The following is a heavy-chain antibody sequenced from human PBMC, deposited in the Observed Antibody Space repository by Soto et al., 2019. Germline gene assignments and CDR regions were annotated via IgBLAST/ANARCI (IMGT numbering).Heavy chain of an antibody. D-gene: IGHD5-12*01. CDR1: GGSISSGDYY. V-gene: IGHV4-30-4*01. J-gene: IGHJ4*02. CDR3: ARTTSYSGLGY. Sequence: SETLSLTCTVSGGSISSGDYYWSWIRQPPGKGLEWIGYIYYSGSTYYNPSLKSRVTISVDTSKNQFSLKLSSVTAADTAVYYCARTTSYSGLGYWGQGTLVTVSS. CDR2: IYYSGST.